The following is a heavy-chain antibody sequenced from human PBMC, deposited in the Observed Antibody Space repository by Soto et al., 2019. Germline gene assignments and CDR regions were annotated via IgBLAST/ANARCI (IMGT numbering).Heavy chain of an antibody. CDR2: IVPIFGTA. J-gene: IGHJ6*02. CDR3: ARFWGLGGSRAVDV. D-gene: IGHD7-27*01. CDR1: GGTFSSYA. Sequence: QVQLVQSGAEVKKPGSSVKVSCKASGGTFSSYAISWVRQAPGQGLEWMGGIVPIFGTANYAQKFQGRVTXXAXEXMSTAYLELSTLRSEDTAVYYCARFWGLGGSRAVDVWGQGTTVTVAS. V-gene: IGHV1-69*12.